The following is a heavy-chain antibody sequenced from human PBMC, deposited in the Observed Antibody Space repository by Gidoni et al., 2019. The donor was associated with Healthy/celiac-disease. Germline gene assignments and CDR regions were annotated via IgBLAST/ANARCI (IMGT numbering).Heavy chain of an antibody. J-gene: IGHJ6*04. CDR3: ASNSSPYYYYGMDV. CDR2: ISYDGSNK. Sequence: QVQLVESGGGVVQPGRSLRLSCGASGFSFSSYAMHWVRQAPGQGLELVAVISYDGSNKYYADSVKGRFTISRDNSKNTLYLQMNSLRAEDTAVYYCASNSSPYYYYGMDVWGKGTTVTVSS. V-gene: IGHV3-30-3*01. D-gene: IGHD6-13*01. CDR1: GFSFSSYA.